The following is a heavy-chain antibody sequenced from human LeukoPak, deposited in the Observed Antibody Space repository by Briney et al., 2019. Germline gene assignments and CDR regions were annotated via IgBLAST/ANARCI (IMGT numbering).Heavy chain of an antibody. D-gene: IGHD3-10*01. CDR3: ARNPPPNYGSGSYKEGAFDI. Sequence: SETLSLTCTVSGGSISSYYWSWIRQPPGKGLEWIEYIYYSGSTNYNPSLKSRVTISVDTSKNQFSLKLSSVTAADTAVYYCARNPPPNYGSGSYKEGAFDIWGQGTMVTVSS. J-gene: IGHJ3*02. V-gene: IGHV4-59*01. CDR2: IYYSGST. CDR1: GGSISSYY.